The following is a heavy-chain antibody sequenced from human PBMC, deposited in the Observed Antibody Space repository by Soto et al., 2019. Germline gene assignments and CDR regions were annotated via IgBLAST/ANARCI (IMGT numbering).Heavy chain of an antibody. D-gene: IGHD2-2*01. V-gene: IGHV3-11*06. CDR2: ISGLSTDT. CDR3: AKNSTSWRTSNPGGFDN. CDR1: GFRFSDYY. J-gene: IGHJ4*02. Sequence: GGSLRLSCAASGFRFSDYYMAWLRQPPGKGLEWISQISGLSTDTKYADSVKGRFTISRDNAKSSLSLQMDSLRAEDTAVYYCAKNSTSWRTSNPGGFDNWGQGTLVTVSS.